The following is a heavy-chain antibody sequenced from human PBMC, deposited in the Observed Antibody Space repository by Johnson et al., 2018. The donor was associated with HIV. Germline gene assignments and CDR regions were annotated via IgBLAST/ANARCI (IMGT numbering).Heavy chain of an antibody. CDR3: ARVKGAFDI. J-gene: IGHJ3*02. CDR2: ISFDGSHK. Sequence: QVQLVESGGGVVQPGRSLSLSCAASGFIFNDYPLYWVRQPPGKGLEWVAVISFDGSHKYSADSVKGRFSISRDNSKNTLYLQMNSLRAEDTAVYYCARVKGAFDIWGQGTMVTVSS. V-gene: IGHV3-30*04. CDR1: GFIFNDYP.